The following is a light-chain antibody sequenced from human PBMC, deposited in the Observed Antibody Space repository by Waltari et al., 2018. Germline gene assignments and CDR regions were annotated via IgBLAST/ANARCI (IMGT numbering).Light chain of an antibody. CDR1: SSDVGGYNY. V-gene: IGLV2-14*01. CDR3: SSYTSSSIWV. J-gene: IGLJ3*02. CDR2: EVS. Sequence: QSALTQPASVSGSPGQSITLPCPGTSSDVGGYNYVPWYQQHPGKAPKLMIYEVSNRPSGVSNRFSGSKSGNTASLTISGLQAEDEADYYCSSYTSSSIWVFGGGTKLTVL.